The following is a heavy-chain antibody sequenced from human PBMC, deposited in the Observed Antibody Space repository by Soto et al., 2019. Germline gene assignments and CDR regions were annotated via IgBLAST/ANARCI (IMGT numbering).Heavy chain of an antibody. Sequence: GGSLRLSCAASGFTFSDYYMSWIRQAPGKGLEWVSYISSSGSTIYYADSVKGRFTISRDNAKNSLYLQMNSLRAEDTAVYYCARSDIVVVPAAMGYYYYYMDVWGKGTTVTVSS. V-gene: IGHV3-11*01. CDR3: ARSDIVVVPAAMGYYYYYMDV. CDR1: GFTFSDYY. D-gene: IGHD2-2*01. J-gene: IGHJ6*03. CDR2: ISSSGSTI.